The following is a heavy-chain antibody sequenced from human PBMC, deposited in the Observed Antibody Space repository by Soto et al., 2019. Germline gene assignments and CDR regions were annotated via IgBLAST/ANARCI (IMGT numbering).Heavy chain of an antibody. CDR1: GFTFSSYW. CDR2: IKQDGSEK. Sequence: GGSLRLSCAASGFTFSSYWMSWVRQAPGKGLEWVANIKQDGSEKYYVDSVKGRLTISRDNAKNSLYLQMNSLRAEDTAIYFCARGDWNYIAWGQGTQVTVSS. V-gene: IGHV3-7*04. J-gene: IGHJ5*02. CDR3: ARGDWNYIA. D-gene: IGHD1-7*01.